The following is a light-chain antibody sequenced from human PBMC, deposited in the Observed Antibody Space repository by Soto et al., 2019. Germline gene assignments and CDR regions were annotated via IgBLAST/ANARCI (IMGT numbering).Light chain of an antibody. J-gene: IGKJ1*01. Sequence: EIVMTQSPATLSVSPGERATLSCMASQSVSSNLAWYQQKPGQPPRLLIYDASTRATGVPARFGGSGSGTEFTLTISSLQSEDFAVYYCQQYGSSSWTCGQGTKGDIK. V-gene: IGKV3-15*01. CDR1: QSVSSN. CDR2: DAS. CDR3: QQYGSSSWT.